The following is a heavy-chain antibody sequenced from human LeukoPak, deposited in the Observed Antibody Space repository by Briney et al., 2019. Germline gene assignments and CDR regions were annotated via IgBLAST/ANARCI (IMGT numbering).Heavy chain of an antibody. CDR3: AKSPLSTDFCAACFDP. CDR2: VKQDGSEK. CDR1: GFTFSSYW. Sequence: GGSLRLSCAASGFTFSSYWMSWIRQAQGKGLEWVANVKQDGSEKYYADSVKGRFTISRDNSKNTLYLQMNILRPKDTAVYFCAKSPLSTDFCAACFDPWGQGTLVTVSS. V-gene: IGHV3-7*03. J-gene: IGHJ5*02.